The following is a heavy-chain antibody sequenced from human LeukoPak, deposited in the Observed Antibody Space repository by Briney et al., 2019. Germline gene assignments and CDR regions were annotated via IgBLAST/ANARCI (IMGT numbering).Heavy chain of an antibody. CDR1: GFTFSSYA. Sequence: PGRSLRLSCAASGFTFSSYAMHWVRQAPGKGLEWVAVKSYDGSNKYYADSVKGRFTISRDNSKNTLYLQMNSLRAEDTAVYYCAREEQLVIYYYYYGMDVWGKGTTVTVSS. V-gene: IGHV3-30*04. D-gene: IGHD6-13*01. CDR2: KSYDGSNK. J-gene: IGHJ6*04. CDR3: AREEQLVIYYYYYGMDV.